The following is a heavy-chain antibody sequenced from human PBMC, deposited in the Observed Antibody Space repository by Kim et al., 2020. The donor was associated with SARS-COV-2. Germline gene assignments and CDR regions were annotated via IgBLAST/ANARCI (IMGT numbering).Heavy chain of an antibody. CDR2: ASYNGGT. V-gene: IGHV4-39*07. J-gene: IGHJ5*02. CDR3: ARSSDYSDKSRFDP. CDR1: GDSINSFTNRAYY. D-gene: IGHD4-17*01. Sequence: SETLSLTCTVSGDSINSFTNRAYYWAWIRQPPGKGLEWIGTASYNGGTYYNPSLKSRVTISVDTSKNQFSLRLNSMTAADTAVYFCARSSDYSDKSRFDPWGQGTLVTVSS.